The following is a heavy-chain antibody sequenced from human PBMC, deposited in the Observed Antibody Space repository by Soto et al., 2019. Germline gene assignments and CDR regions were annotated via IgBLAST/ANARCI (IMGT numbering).Heavy chain of an antibody. CDR1: GASISSSSYY. CDR3: ARHGLVVSLYGYYFDY. V-gene: IGHV4-39*01. J-gene: IGHJ4*02. CDR2: IYYSGST. D-gene: IGHD3-16*02. Sequence: QLQLQESGPGLVKPSETLSLMCTVSGASISSSSYYWGWIRQPPGKGPERIGTIYYSGSTYYNPSLKGRVTLSIDTSKSQCSLKLISVTATDTAVYYCARHGLVVSLYGYYFDYWGQGTRVTVSS.